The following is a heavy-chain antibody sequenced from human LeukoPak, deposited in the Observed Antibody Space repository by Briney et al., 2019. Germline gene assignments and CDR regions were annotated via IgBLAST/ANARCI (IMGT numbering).Heavy chain of an antibody. CDR3: ARGVWFGELFS. CDR2: INPSDAST. Sequence: ASVKVSCKASGYTFTSYSMNWVRQAPGQGPEWMGIINPSDASTTYAQKFQGRVTMTRDMSTSTVYMELSSLRSEDTAVYYCARGVWFGELFSWGQGTLVTVSS. J-gene: IGHJ5*02. V-gene: IGHV1-46*01. CDR1: GYTFTSYS. D-gene: IGHD3-10*01.